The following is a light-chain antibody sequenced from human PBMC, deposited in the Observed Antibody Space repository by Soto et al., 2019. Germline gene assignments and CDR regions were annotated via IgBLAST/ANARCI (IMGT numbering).Light chain of an antibody. CDR2: ISS. CDR1: QGIRSY. J-gene: IGKJ5*01. V-gene: IGKV1-9*01. Sequence: DIQLTQSPSSLSASVGDRVAITCRASQGIRSYLAWYQQKPGEAPKLLISISSILQSGVPSRFSGSGSGTDFVLTISRLQPEDSATYYCQQLDSMPITFGQGTRREIK. CDR3: QQLDSMPIT.